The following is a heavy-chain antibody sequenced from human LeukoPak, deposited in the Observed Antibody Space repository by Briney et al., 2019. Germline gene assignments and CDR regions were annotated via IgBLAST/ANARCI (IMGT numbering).Heavy chain of an antibody. CDR3: ARHVLNSGSYSNWFDP. CDR2: IYYSGST. V-gene: IGHV4-39*07. D-gene: IGHD1-26*01. Sequence: SETLSLTCTVSGGSISSSSYYWGWIRQPPGKGLEWIGSIYYSGSTYYNPSLKSRVTISVDTSKNQFSLKLSSVTAADTAVYYCARHVLNSGSYSNWFDPWGQGTLVTVSS. J-gene: IGHJ5*02. CDR1: GGSISSSSYY.